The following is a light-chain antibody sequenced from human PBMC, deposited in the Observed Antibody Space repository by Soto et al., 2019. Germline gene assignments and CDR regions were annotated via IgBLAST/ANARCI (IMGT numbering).Light chain of an antibody. CDR3: QQYGSSPIT. Sequence: ILFTPPRGTLSRAQGEPPTHSVRASQSVSNNYLAWYQQKPGQAPRLLIYDASQRATGIPDRFSGSGSGTDFTLTISRLEPEDFAVYYCQQYGSSPITFGQGTRLETK. V-gene: IGKV3-20*01. CDR1: QSVSNNY. CDR2: DAS. J-gene: IGKJ5*01.